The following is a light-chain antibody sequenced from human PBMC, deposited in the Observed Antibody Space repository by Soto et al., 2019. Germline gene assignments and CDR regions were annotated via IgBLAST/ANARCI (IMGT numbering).Light chain of an antibody. J-gene: IGLJ2*01. Sequence: QSVLSQPASVSGSPGQSITISCTGTSSDVGGYNYVSWYQQHPGKAPKLMIHDVSNRPSGVSNRFSGSKSGNTASLTISGLQAEDEADYYCSSYTSSSTLVFGGGTKATVL. CDR1: SSDVGGYNY. CDR3: SSYTSSSTLV. V-gene: IGLV2-14*01. CDR2: DVS.